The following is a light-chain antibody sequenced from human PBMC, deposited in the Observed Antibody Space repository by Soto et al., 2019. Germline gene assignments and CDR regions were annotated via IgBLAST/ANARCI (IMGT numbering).Light chain of an antibody. V-gene: IGKV3-11*01. J-gene: IGKJ3*01. CDR2: DAS. CDR1: QTISND. CDR3: QHRFNRPFT. Sequence: EIVLTQSPGTLSLSPGERATLACGASQTISNDLAWYQQKPGQAPRLLIYDASIRATGIPARFSGSGSGTDFTLTISSLEPEDFAVYYCQHRFNRPFTFGPGTKVDIK.